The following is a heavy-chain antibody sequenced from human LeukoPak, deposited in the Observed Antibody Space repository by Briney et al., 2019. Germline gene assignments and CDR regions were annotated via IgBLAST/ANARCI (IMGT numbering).Heavy chain of an antibody. CDR3: ARDSRLDNWFDP. CDR1: GYTFTGYY. V-gene: IGHV1-2*02. J-gene: IGHJ5*02. Sequence: ASVKVSCKASGYTFTGYYMHWVRQAPGQGLEWMGWINPNSGGTNYAQKFQGRVTMTTDTSTSTAYMELRSLRSDDTAVYYCARDSRLDNWFDPWGQGTLVTVSS. CDR2: INPNSGGT.